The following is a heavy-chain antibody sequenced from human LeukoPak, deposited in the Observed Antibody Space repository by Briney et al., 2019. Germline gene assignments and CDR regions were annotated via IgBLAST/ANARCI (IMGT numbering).Heavy chain of an antibody. V-gene: IGHV1-2*02. D-gene: IGHD3-22*01. CDR1: GYTFTAYY. CDR3: ARDAAQQATVVITNEPRGTPGAADY. Sequence: ASVKVSCKASGYTFTAYYMHWVPQAPGQRLEWMGWINPNSGDTNFAQMFQGRVTMTRDTSINPAYMELSGLTSDDTAVYYCARDAAQQATVVITNEPRGTPGAADYWGQGTLVTVSS. J-gene: IGHJ4*02. CDR2: INPNSGDT.